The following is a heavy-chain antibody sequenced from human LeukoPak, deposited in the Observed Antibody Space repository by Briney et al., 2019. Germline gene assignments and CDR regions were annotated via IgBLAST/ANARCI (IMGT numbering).Heavy chain of an antibody. D-gene: IGHD3-10*01. CDR2: IIPVFDKT. CDR3: ARGGQVSTGAYFEY. V-gene: IGHV1-69*04. CDR1: GGTFSSYA. Sequence: GASVKVSCKASGGTFSSYAISWVRQAPGQGLEWMGRIIPVFDKTNYAQKFEGRVTIPEQKSTSTDYMDLRSLKSEDTATYYCARGGQVSTGAYFEYGGQGTLVTVSS. J-gene: IGHJ4*02.